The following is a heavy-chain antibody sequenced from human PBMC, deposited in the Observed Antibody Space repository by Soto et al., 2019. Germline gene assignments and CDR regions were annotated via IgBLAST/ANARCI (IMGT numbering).Heavy chain of an antibody. V-gene: IGHV1-46*01. CDR1: GYTFTSYY. J-gene: IGHJ4*02. CDR2: INPSGGST. D-gene: IGHD2-21*01. Sequence: GASVKVSCKASGYTFTSYYMHWVRQAPGQGLEWMGIINPSGGSTSYAQKFQGRVTMTRDKSISTAYLQWSSLKASDTAMYYCARRGDGYNYPFDYWGQGTLVTVSS. CDR3: ARRGDGYNYPFDY.